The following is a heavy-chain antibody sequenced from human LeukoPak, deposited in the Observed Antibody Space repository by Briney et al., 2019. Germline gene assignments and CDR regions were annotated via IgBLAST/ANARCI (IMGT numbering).Heavy chain of an antibody. J-gene: IGHJ4*02. CDR3: ARRQWLDY. CDR1: GGSISSSSYY. CDR2: IYYSGST. Sequence: SETLSLTCTVSGGSISSSSYYLGWIRQPPGKGLEWIGSIYYSGSTYYNPSLKSRVTISVDTSKNQFSLKLSSVTAADTAVYYCARRQWLDYWGQGTLVTVSS. V-gene: IGHV4-39*01. D-gene: IGHD6-19*01.